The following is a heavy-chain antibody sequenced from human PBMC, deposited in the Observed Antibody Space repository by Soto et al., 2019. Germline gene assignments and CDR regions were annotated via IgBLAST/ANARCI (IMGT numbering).Heavy chain of an antibody. Sequence: PGESLKISCKGSGYSFTSYWIGWVRQMPGKGLEWMGIIYPGDSDTRYSPSFQGQVTISADKSISTAYLQWSSLKASDTAMYYCARQHCSGGSCYSDFDYWGQGTLVTVSS. V-gene: IGHV5-51*01. CDR3: ARQHCSGGSCYSDFDY. D-gene: IGHD2-15*01. J-gene: IGHJ4*02. CDR1: GYSFTSYW. CDR2: IYPGDSDT.